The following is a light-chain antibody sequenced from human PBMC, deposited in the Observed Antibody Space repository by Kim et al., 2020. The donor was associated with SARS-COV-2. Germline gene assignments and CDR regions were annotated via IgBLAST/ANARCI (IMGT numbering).Light chain of an antibody. CDR3: QQYNDWPPWT. Sequence: PGDRAPHTGRTSQYVPNNLAWYQQKPGQAPRLLIYGASTRATGIPARFSGTGSWTEFTLTINNLQSEDFAVYYCQQYNDWPPWTFGHGTKVDIK. V-gene: IGKV3-15*01. J-gene: IGKJ1*01. CDR1: QYVPNN. CDR2: GAS.